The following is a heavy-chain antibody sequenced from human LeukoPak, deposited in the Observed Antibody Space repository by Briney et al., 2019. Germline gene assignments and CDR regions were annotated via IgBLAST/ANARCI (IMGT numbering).Heavy chain of an antibody. CDR3: ARSEVATITGIGY. V-gene: IGHV3-48*04. D-gene: IGHD5-12*01. CDR2: ISSSGSTI. Sequence: GGSLRLSCAASGFTFRSYSMNWVRQAPGKGLEWVSYISSSGSTIYYADSVKGRFTISRDNAKNSLYLQMNSLRAEDTAVYYCARSEVATITGIGYWGQGTLVTVSS. J-gene: IGHJ4*02. CDR1: GFTFRSYS.